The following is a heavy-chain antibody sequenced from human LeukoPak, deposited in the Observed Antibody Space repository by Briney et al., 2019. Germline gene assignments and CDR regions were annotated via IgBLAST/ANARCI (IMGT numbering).Heavy chain of an antibody. CDR3: ARQLPTAAADTRGYFDY. V-gene: IGHV4-39*01. CDR2: LFYGENT. D-gene: IGHD6-25*01. CDR1: GGSISPISSSTYY. J-gene: IGHJ4*02. Sequence: PSETLSLTCTVSGGSISPISSSTYYWGWIRQAPGKGLEWIGSLFYGENTHYNPSLKSRATLSVDSSKNHFSLKLTSVTAADAAEYLCARQLPTAAADTRGYFDYWGQGTVVTVSS.